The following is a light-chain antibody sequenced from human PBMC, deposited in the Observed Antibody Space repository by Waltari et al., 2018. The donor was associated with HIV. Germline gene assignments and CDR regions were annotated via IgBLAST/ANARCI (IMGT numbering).Light chain of an antibody. CDR1: QGVSSN. CDR3: QQYSNLPPVFT. V-gene: IGKV3-15*01. Sequence: VMTQSPATMSVSPGERATLSCRASQGVSSNLAWYQQKPGQAPRLLIYGASTRDAGIPARFSGSGSGTEVTLTISSLQSEDFAVYYCQQYSNLPPVFTFGQGTKLEIK. CDR2: GAS. J-gene: IGKJ2*01.